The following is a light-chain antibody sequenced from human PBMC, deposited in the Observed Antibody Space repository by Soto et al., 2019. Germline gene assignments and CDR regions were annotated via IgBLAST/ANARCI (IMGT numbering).Light chain of an antibody. CDR1: SSDVGGYDY. Sequence: QSALTQPASVSGSPGQSITISCTGTSSDVGGYDYVSWYQLHPGKAPKLMVFEVSNRPSGVSYRFSGSKSGNTASLTISGLQAEDEAAYYCCSFAGSNSWVFGGGTKVTVL. J-gene: IGLJ3*02. CDR2: EVS. V-gene: IGLV2-14*01. CDR3: CSFAGSNSWV.